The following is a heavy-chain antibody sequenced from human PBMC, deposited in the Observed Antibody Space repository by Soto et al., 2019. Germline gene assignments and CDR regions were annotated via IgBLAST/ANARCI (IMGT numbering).Heavy chain of an antibody. D-gene: IGHD2-2*01. V-gene: IGHV1-18*01. CDR3: ARVESVRGIVVVPAAENYYYYYMDV. Sequence: ASVKVSCKASGYTFTSYGISWVRQAPGQGLEWMGWISAYNGNTNYAQKLQGRVTMTTDTSTSTAYMELRSLRSDDTAVYYCARVESVRGIVVVPAAENYYYYYMDVWG. J-gene: IGHJ6*03. CDR1: GYTFTSYG. CDR2: ISAYNGNT.